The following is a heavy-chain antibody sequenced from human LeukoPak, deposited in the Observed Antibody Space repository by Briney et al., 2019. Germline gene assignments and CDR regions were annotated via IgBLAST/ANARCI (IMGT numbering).Heavy chain of an antibody. CDR1: AFTFRSYG. D-gene: IGHD2-2*02. V-gene: IGHV3-30*02. Sequence: PGGSLRLSCATSAFTFRSYGMHWVRQAPDKGLEWVAFIRYDGSNKYYADSVKGRFTISRDNSKNTLYLQMNSLRAEDTAVYYCARVYGRYYYYMDVWGKGTTVTVSS. CDR3: ARVYGRYYYYMDV. J-gene: IGHJ6*03. CDR2: IRYDGSNK.